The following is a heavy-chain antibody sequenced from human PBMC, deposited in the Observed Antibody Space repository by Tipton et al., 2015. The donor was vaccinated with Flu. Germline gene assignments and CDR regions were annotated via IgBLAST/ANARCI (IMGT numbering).Heavy chain of an antibody. CDR1: GASVNIENSY. CDR3: ARGNWNSNYDNWFDP. V-gene: IGHV4-39*07. D-gene: IGHD1-1*01. CDR2: IYNTGVT. Sequence: TLSLTCTVSGASVNIENSYWVWIRKSLGRGLEWIGTIYNTGVTNYNPSLKSRVTVSLDMSKNQFSLNVSLMTAADTATYFCARGNWNSNYDNWFDPWGQGTPVTVFS. J-gene: IGHJ5*02.